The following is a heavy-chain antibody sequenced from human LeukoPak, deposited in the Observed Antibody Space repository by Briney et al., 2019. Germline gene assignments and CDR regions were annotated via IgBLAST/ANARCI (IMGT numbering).Heavy chain of an antibody. CDR2: ISWNSGSI. V-gene: IGHV3-9*01. J-gene: IGHJ6*02. D-gene: IGHD3-10*01. Sequence: PGGSLRLSCAASGFTFDDYAMHWVRQAPGKGLEWVSGISWNSGSIGYADSVKGRFTISKDTAKNSLYLHIDSLRAGDTAVYYCARGGSRGMDVWGQGTTVTVSS. CDR3: ARGGSRGMDV. CDR1: GFTFDDYA.